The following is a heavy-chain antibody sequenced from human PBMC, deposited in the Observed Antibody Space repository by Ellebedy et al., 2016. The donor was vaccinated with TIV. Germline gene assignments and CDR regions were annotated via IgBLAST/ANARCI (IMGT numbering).Heavy chain of an antibody. J-gene: IGHJ4*02. CDR3: ARDRYSSSWYQFAVPDY. CDR2: ISAYNGNT. CDR1: GYTFTSYG. V-gene: IGHV1-18*01. D-gene: IGHD6-13*01. Sequence: AASVKVSCKASGYTFTSYGISWVRQAPGQGLEWMGWISAYNGNTNYAQKLQGRVTMTTDTSTSTAYMELRSLRSDDTAVYYCARDRYSSSWYQFAVPDYWGQGTLVTVSS.